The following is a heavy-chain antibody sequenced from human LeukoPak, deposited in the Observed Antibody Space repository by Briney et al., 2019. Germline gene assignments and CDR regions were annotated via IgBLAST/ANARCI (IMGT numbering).Heavy chain of an antibody. J-gene: IGHJ3*02. CDR2: INPNSGGT. CDR1: GYTFTGYY. D-gene: IGHD3-9*01. V-gene: IGHV1-2*02. CDR3: ARARGHDILTGYIQAAFDI. Sequence: GASVKVSCKASGYTFTGYYMHWVRQAPGQGLEWMGWINPNSGGTNYAQKFQGRVTMTRDTSISTAYMELSRLRSDDTAVYYCARARGHDILTGYIQAAFDIWGQGTMVTVSS.